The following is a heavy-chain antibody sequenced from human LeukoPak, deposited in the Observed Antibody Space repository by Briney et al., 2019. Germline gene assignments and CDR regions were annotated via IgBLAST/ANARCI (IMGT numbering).Heavy chain of an antibody. CDR3: ARDPTAYSGSYSFDY. D-gene: IGHD1-26*01. CDR2: INPSGGST. CDR1: GYTFTSYY. Sequence: ASVKVSCKASGYTFTSYYMHWVRQAPGQGLEWMGIINPSGGSTRYPQKFQGRVTMTRDTSTSTVYMELSSLRSEDTAVYYCARDPTAYSGSYSFDYWGQGTLVTVPS. J-gene: IGHJ4*02. V-gene: IGHV1-46*01.